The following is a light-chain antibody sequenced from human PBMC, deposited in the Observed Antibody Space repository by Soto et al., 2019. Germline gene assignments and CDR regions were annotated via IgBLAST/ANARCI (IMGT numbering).Light chain of an antibody. CDR3: QKYNDWPRT. Sequence: EIVMTQSPATLSVSPGERATLSCRASQNVFSNLAWYQQKPGQAPGLLIYGASTRATGVPGRFSGSGSGTDFTLTISSLQPEDFAVYYCQKYNDWPRTFGQGTKVEIK. CDR1: QNVFSN. J-gene: IGKJ1*01. CDR2: GAS. V-gene: IGKV3-15*01.